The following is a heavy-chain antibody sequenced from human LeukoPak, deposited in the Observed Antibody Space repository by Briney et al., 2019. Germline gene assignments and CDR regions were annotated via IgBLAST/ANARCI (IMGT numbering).Heavy chain of an antibody. CDR1: GGSFSGYY. Sequence: SETLSLTSAVYGGSFSGYYLSWIRQPRGKGLEWIGEINHSGSTNYNPSLKSRVTISVDTSKNQFSLKLSSVTAADTAVYYWARGSRYCSGDSCRNWFVPWGPRTLVTVSS. D-gene: IGHD2-15*01. CDR3: ARGSRYCSGDSCRNWFVP. J-gene: IGHJ5*02. CDR2: INHSGST. V-gene: IGHV4-34*01.